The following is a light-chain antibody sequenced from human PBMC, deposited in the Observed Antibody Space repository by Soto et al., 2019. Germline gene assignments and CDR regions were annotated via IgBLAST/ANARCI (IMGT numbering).Light chain of an antibody. CDR2: DVS. J-gene: IGLJ1*01. V-gene: IGLV2-11*01. CDR1: SSDVGGYNY. CDR3: CSYAGSYTYV. Sequence: SALTQPRSVSGSPGQSVTISCTGTSSDVGGYNYVSWYQQHPGKAPKLMIYDVSQRPSGVPDRFSSSKSGNTASLTISGLQSEDEADYYCCSYAGSYTYVFGTGTKVTVL.